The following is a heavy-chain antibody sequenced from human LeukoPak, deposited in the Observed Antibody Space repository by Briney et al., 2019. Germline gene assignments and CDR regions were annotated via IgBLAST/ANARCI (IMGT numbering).Heavy chain of an antibody. CDR1: GGSISGTYY. CDR2: IYYTGTT. V-gene: IGHV4-59*12. D-gene: IGHD3-3*01. CDR3: ARFIWSGYYRYYGMDV. Sequence: IPSETLSLTCTVSGGSISGTYYWSWIRQPPGKGLEWIGYIYYTGTTDSNPSLKSRVTISLDTSKNQFSLKLSSVTAADTAVYYCARFIWSGYYRYYGMDVWGQGTTVTVSS. J-gene: IGHJ6*02.